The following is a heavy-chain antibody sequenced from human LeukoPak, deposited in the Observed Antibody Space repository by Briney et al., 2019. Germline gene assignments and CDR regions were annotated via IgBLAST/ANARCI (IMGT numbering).Heavy chain of an antibody. Sequence: PGGSLRLSCAASGFTFSSYSMNWVRQAPGKGLEWVSSISSSSSYIYYAESVRGRFTISRDNAKSSLHLQMNSLRDEDTAVYYCARDRGGDFDYWGQGTLVTVSS. D-gene: IGHD3-10*01. V-gene: IGHV3-21*01. CDR2: ISSSSSYI. CDR1: GFTFSSYS. CDR3: ARDRGGDFDY. J-gene: IGHJ4*02.